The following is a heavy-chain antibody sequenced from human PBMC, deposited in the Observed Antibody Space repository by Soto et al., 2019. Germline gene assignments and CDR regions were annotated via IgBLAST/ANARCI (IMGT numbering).Heavy chain of an antibody. CDR3: AKSRPQLIGYYYYYGMDV. V-gene: IGHV3-23*01. Sequence: VQLLESGGGLVQPGGSLRLSCAASGFTFSKNAMSWVRQAPGKGLEWVSSISGNACSTYYADSVKGRLTISRDNSKNTRYLQMSSLRAEDTAVSYWAKSRPQLIGYYYYYGMDVWGQGTTGTVS. D-gene: IGHD3-22*01. CDR1: GFTFSKNA. CDR2: ISGNACST. J-gene: IGHJ6*02.